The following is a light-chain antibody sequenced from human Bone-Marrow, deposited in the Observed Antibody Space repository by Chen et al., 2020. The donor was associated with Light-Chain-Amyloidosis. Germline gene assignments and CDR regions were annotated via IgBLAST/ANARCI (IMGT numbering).Light chain of an antibody. CDR3: QVWDSSSDHWV. CDR2: DDS. V-gene: IGLV3-21*02. J-gene: IGLJ3*02. CDR1: NIETKS. Sequence: SYVLTQPPSVSVAPGQTARITCERNNIETKSVHWYQQRPGQAPGVVGYDDSERPSGIPERFSGSNSGNTATLTISRVEAGDEADYYCQVWDSSSDHWVFGGGTKLTVV.